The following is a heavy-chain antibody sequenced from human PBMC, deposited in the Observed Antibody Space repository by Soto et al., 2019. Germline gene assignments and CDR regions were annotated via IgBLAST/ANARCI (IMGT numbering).Heavy chain of an antibody. Sequence: QVQLQESGPGLVKPSQTLSLTCTVSGGSISSGGYYWSWIRQHPGKGLEWIGYIYYSGSTYYNPSLKSRVTISVDTSKNQFSLKLSSVTAADTAVYYCAREPVIGDSGSYYPYYFDYWGQGTLVTVSS. J-gene: IGHJ4*02. CDR3: AREPVIGDSGSYYPYYFDY. D-gene: IGHD1-26*01. CDR1: GGSISSGGYY. V-gene: IGHV4-31*03. CDR2: IYYSGST.